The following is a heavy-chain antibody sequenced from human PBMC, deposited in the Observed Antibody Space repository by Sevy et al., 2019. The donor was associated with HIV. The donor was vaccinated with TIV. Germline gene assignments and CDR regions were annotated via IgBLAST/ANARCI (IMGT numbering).Heavy chain of an antibody. V-gene: IGHV4-59*08. J-gene: IGHJ4*02. Sequence: SETLSLTCSVSDDSINSYYWSWIRQPPGKGLEWIGYIYNNIGSTSYNPSLTSRVTISVATTKNHSSLKLPSPAAADTAIYYCAGGAVVIGTAATPVLDFWGLGSLVTVSS. CDR3: AGGAVVIGTAATPVLDF. CDR2: IYNNIGST. CDR1: DDSINSYY. D-gene: IGHD2-2*01.